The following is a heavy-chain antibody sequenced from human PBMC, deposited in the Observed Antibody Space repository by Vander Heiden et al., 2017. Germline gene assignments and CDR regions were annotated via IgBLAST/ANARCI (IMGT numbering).Heavy chain of an antibody. V-gene: IGHV3-30*03. Sequence: QVQLVESGGGVVQPGRSLSLSCAASGFTFSSYGMHWVRQAPGKGLEWVAVISYDGSNKYYADSVKGRFTISRDNSKNTLYLQMNSLRAEDTAVYYCATHFSDFDYWGQGTLVTVSS. CDR1: GFTFSSYG. J-gene: IGHJ4*02. CDR3: ATHFSDFDY. D-gene: IGHD3-3*02. CDR2: ISYDGSNK.